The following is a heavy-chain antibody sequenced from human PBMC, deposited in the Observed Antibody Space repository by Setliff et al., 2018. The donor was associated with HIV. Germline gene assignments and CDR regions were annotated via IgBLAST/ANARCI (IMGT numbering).Heavy chain of an antibody. CDR2: IYSSGST. J-gene: IGHJ4*02. Sequence: SETLSLTCTVSGVSISSYYWSWIRQPAGKGLEWIGRIYSSGSTNYNPSLKGRVTMSVDTSKHQFSLKLSSVTAADTAVYYCVRGPQWLVQKGRVYYFDYWGQGTLVTVSS. CDR3: VRGPQWLVQKGRVYYFDY. V-gene: IGHV4-4*07. CDR1: GVSISSYY. D-gene: IGHD6-19*01.